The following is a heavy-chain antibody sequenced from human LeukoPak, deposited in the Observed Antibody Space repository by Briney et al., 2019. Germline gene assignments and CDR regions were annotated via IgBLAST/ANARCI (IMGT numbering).Heavy chain of an antibody. CDR1: GGSISSGGYY. J-gene: IGHJ4*02. Sequence: SETLSLTCTVPGGSISSGGYYWSWIRQHPGKGLEWIGYIYYSGSTYYNPSLKSRVTISVDTSKNQFSLKLSSVTAADTAVYYCARDVVIESQQLATYFDYWGQGTLVTVSS. CDR3: ARDVVIESQQLATYFDY. CDR2: IYYSGST. V-gene: IGHV4-31*03. D-gene: IGHD6-13*01.